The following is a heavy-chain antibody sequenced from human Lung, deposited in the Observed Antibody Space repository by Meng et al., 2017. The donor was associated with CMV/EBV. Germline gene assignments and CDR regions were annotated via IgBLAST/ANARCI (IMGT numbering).Heavy chain of an antibody. CDR2: VYSASGNT. J-gene: IGHJ4*02. D-gene: IGHD6-13*01. V-gene: IGHV3-23*03. CDR3: AKIHSSSWFFDS. Sequence: GGSXRLXCAASGFTFSNYAMSWVRQAPGKGLEWVSVVYSASGNTYYADSVKGRFTVSRDNSKNTLDLQLNSLRTEDTAVYYCAKIHSSSWFFDSWGQGTRVTVSS. CDR1: GFTFSNYA.